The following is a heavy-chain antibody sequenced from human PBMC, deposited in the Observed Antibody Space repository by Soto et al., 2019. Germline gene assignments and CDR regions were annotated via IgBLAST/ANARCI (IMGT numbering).Heavy chain of an antibody. CDR1: GYSFSTYW. CDR3: ARNRGWFAYEY. CDR2: IYPGDSDT. V-gene: IGHV5-51*01. D-gene: IGHD3-10*01. Sequence: PGESLKISCTGSGYSFSTYWIAWVRQMPGKGLEWMGIIYPGDSDTRYSPSFQGQVTIPADTSTKAAYLQWSSLKASDTAIYYSARNRGWFAYEYWGQGTLVTVSS. J-gene: IGHJ1*01.